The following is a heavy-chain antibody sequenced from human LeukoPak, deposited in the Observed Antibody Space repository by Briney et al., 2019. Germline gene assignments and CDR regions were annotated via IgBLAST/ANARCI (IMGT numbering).Heavy chain of an antibody. D-gene: IGHD3-10*01. CDR2: IRSKANSYAT. V-gene: IGHV3-73*01. J-gene: IGHJ4*02. CDR1: GFTFSGSA. Sequence: GGSLKLSCAASGFTFSGSAMHWVRQASGKGLEWVGRIRSKANSYATAYAASVKGRFTISRDDSKNTAYLQMNSLKTEDTAVYYCTSSGSSSGYWGQGTLVTVSS. CDR3: TSSGSSSGY.